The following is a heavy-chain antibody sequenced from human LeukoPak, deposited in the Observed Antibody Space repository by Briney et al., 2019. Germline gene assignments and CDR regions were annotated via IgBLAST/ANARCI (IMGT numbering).Heavy chain of an antibody. D-gene: IGHD2-2*01. Sequence: GGSLRLSCAASGFTFSSYAMSWVRQAPGKGLEWVAVISYDGNTKYYADSVRGRFTISRDNSKNTLYLQVNSLRTEDTAVYYCAGARDTSWHNFDNWGQGTLVIVSS. CDR1: GFTFSSYA. J-gene: IGHJ4*02. CDR2: ISYDGNTK. CDR3: AGARDTSWHNFDN. V-gene: IGHV3-30-3*01.